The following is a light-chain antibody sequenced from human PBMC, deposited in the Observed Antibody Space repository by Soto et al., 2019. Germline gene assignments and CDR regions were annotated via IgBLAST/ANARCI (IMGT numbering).Light chain of an antibody. CDR1: QSVSSN. J-gene: IGKJ2*01. Sequence: EIVMTQSPATLSVSPGERATLSCRASQSVSSNLAWYQQKPGQAPRLLIYGASTSATGIPARFSGSGSGTEFTLTISSLRSEYFAVYYCQQYNNWPPYTFGQGTKLEIK. CDR3: QQYNNWPPYT. CDR2: GAS. V-gene: IGKV3-15*01.